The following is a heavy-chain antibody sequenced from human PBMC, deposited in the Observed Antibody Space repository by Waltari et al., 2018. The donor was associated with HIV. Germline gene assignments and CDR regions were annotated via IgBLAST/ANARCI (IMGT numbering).Heavy chain of an antibody. D-gene: IGHD6-13*01. Sequence: QVQLVQSGAEVKKPGSSVKVSCKASGGTFSSYAISWVRQAPGQGLEWMGGIIPIFGTANYAQKFQGRVTITADESTSTAYMELSSLRSEDTAVYYCARAERDEQQLPYYFDYWGQGTLVTVSS. CDR2: IIPIFGTA. V-gene: IGHV1-69*01. CDR1: GGTFSSYA. CDR3: ARAERDEQQLPYYFDY. J-gene: IGHJ4*02.